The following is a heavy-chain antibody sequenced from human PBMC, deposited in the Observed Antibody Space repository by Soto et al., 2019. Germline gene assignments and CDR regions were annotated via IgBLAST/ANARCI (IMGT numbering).Heavy chain of an antibody. J-gene: IGHJ4*02. D-gene: IGHD1-1*01. Sequence: EVQLLESGGGLVQPGGSLRLSCAASGFNFRNYVMNWVRQAPGKGLEWVSTIGSSGDSTYYTDSVKGRLTISRDDSKNTLYLQMNSLRAEDTATYYCAKRGNYIDDWGQGTLVTVSS. V-gene: IGHV3-23*01. CDR1: GFNFRNYV. CDR2: IGSSGDST. CDR3: AKRGNYIDD.